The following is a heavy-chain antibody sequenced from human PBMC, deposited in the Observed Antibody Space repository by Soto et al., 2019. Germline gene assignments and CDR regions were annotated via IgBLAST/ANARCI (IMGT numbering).Heavy chain of an antibody. CDR3: AKDRGYSGYENDY. CDR2: ISYDGSNK. Sequence: GGSLRLSCAASGFTFSSYGMHWVRQAPGKGLEWVAVISYDGSNKYYADSVKGRFTISRDNSENTLYLQMNSLRAEDTAVYYCAKDRGYSGYENDYWGQGTLVTVSS. CDR1: GFTFSSYG. V-gene: IGHV3-30*18. J-gene: IGHJ4*02. D-gene: IGHD5-12*01.